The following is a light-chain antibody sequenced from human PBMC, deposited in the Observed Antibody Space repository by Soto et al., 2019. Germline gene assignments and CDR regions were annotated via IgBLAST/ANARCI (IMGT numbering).Light chain of an antibody. CDR2: EVV. J-gene: IGLJ1*01. CDR1: KNDIGVYDF. Sequence: QSVLTQPPSASGSPGQSVTISCTGTKNDIGVYDFVSWYQHHPGKAPRLIIYEVVQRPSGVPDRFSGSKSGNTASLTISGLQAEEEADYYCSSYTSSSTLAFGTGTKVTVL. V-gene: IGLV2-8*01. CDR3: SSYTSSSTLA.